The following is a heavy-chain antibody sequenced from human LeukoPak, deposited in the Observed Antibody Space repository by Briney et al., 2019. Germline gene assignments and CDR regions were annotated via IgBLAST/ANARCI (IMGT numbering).Heavy chain of an antibody. Sequence: ASVKVSCKASGYTFTSYDINWVRQAPGQGLEWMGWINTNTGNPTYAQGFTGRFVFSLDTSVSTAYLQISSLKAEDTAVYYCARLWSSFGELAGVFGYWGQGTLVTVSS. D-gene: IGHD3-10*01. CDR3: ARLWSSFGELAGVFGY. J-gene: IGHJ4*02. CDR1: GYTFTSYD. CDR2: INTNTGNP. V-gene: IGHV7-4-1*02.